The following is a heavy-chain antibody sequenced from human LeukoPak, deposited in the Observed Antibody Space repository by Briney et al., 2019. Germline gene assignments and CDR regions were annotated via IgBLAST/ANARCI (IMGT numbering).Heavy chain of an antibody. D-gene: IGHD1-26*01. Sequence: PSETLSLTCTVSGGSVSSSSYYWSWIRQPPGKGLEWIGYIYYSGSTNYNPSLKSRVTISVDTSKNQFSLKLSSVTAADTAVYYCARDQWESDYWGQGTLVTVSS. CDR3: ARDQWESDY. CDR1: GGSVSSSSYY. CDR2: IYYSGST. J-gene: IGHJ4*02. V-gene: IGHV4-61*01.